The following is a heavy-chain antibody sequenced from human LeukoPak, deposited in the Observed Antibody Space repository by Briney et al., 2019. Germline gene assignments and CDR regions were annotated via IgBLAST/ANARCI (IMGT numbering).Heavy chain of an antibody. CDR2: IYHSGST. Sequence: SETLSLTCAVSGYSISSGYYWGWIRQPPGKGLEWIGSIYHSGSTYYNPSLKSRVTIPVDTSKNQFSLKLSSVTAADTAVYYCARDPSRFSSSWYFDYWGQGTLVTVSS. CDR3: ARDPSRFSSSWYFDY. CDR1: GYSISSGYY. D-gene: IGHD6-13*01. V-gene: IGHV4-38-2*02. J-gene: IGHJ4*02.